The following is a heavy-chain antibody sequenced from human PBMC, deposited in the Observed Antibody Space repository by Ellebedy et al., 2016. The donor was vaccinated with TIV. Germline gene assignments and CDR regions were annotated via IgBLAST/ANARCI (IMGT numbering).Heavy chain of an antibody. V-gene: IGHV4-59*01. J-gene: IGHJ6*02. Sequence: PSETLSLTCTVSGGSISSYYWTWIRQPPGKGLEWIGYIYYSGSPMYNPSLKSRVTISVDTSKNQFSLKLSSVTAADTAVYYCARVTTSSFSSYYYGMDVWGQGTTVTVS. CDR1: GGSISSYY. CDR3: ARVTTSSFSSYYYGMDV. D-gene: IGHD4-17*01. CDR2: IYYSGSP.